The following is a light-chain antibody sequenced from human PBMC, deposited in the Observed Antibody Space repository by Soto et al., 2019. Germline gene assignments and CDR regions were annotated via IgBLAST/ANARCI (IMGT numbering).Light chain of an antibody. J-gene: IGKJ4*01. CDR1: ESVSTN. V-gene: IGKV3-15*01. CDR3: QQYDLSSG. Sequence: EIGMTQSPATLSVSPEDRATLSCRASESVSTNLAWYQQKPGQAPRLLIYAASTRATGIPARFSGSGSGTEFTLTISSLQSEDFAVYYCQQYDLSSGFGGGTKVEIK. CDR2: AAS.